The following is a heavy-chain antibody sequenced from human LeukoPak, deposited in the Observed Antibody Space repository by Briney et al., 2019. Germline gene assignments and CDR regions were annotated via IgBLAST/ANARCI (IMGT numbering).Heavy chain of an antibody. D-gene: IGHD3-3*01. CDR1: GGSITSHY. CDR3: ARGIFRAGIGV. J-gene: IGHJ6*02. V-gene: IGHV4-4*07. CDR2: VYASGT. Sequence: PSETLSLTCSVSGGSITSHYYNWFRRPAGKGLEWIGRVYASGTNHNPSLKSRVTFSLDTSKNQFSLKLISVTAADTAVYYCARGIFRAGIGVWGQGTTVTVSS.